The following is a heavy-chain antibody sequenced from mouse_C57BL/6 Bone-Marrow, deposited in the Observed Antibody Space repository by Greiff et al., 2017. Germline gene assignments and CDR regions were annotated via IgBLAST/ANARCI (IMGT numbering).Heavy chain of an antibody. V-gene: IGHV1-80*01. CDR3: ARAVTTVYYAMDY. Sequence: VQLVESGAELVKPGASVKISCKASGYAFSSYWMNWVKQRPGKGLEWIGQIYPGDGDTNYNGKFKGKATLTADKSSSTAYMQLSSLTSEDSAVYFCARAVTTVYYAMDYWGQGTSVTVSS. D-gene: IGHD2-2*01. CDR1: GYAFSSYW. J-gene: IGHJ4*01. CDR2: IYPGDGDT.